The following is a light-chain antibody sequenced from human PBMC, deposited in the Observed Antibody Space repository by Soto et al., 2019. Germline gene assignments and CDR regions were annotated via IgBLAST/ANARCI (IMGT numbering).Light chain of an antibody. CDR3: QQYDNWPRT. Sequence: IVLSQSPGTLSLSPGERATLSCRASLSVSSNYVAWYQQKPGQAPRLLIYGASTRATGIPARFSGSGSGTDFTLTISSLQSEYFAFFYCQQYDNWPRTFGQGTKVDIK. CDR1: LSVSSN. V-gene: IGKV3-15*01. J-gene: IGKJ1*01. CDR2: GAS.